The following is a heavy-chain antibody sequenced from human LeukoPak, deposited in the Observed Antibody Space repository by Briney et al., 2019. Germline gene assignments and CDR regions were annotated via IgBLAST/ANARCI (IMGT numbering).Heavy chain of an antibody. D-gene: IGHD1-26*01. CDR2: IKQDGSDK. V-gene: IGHV3-7*01. Sequence: QTGGSLRLSCAASGFTFSSYWMNWVRQAPGKGLEWVANIKQDGSDKYYVDSVKGRFTISRDNAKNSLYLQMHSLRAEDTAVYYCAVSGSYFRFDYWGQGTLVTVSS. CDR3: AVSGSYFRFDY. CDR1: GFTFSSYW. J-gene: IGHJ4*02.